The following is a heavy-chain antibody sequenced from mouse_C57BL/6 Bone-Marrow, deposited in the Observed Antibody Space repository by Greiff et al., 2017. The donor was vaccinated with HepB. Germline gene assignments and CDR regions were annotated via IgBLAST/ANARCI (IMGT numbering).Heavy chain of an antibody. D-gene: IGHD1-1*02. CDR1: GISITTGNYR. V-gene: IGHV3-5*01. J-gene: IGHJ2*01. CDR2: IYYSGTI. CDR3: ARDGGTSNFDY. Sequence: DVKLQESGPGLVKPSQTVFLTCTVTGISITTGNYRWSWIRQFPGNKLEWIGYIYYSGTITYNPSLTSRTTITRDTPKNQFFLEMNSLTAEDTATYYCARDGGTSNFDYWGQGTTLTVSS.